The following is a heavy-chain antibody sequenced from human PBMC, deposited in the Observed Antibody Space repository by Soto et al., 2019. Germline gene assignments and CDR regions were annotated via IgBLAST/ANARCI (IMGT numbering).Heavy chain of an antibody. D-gene: IGHD3-10*01. V-gene: IGHV3-30*18. Sequence: PGGSLRLSCAASGFTFSSYGMHWVRQAPGKGLEWAAVISYDGSNKYYADSVKGRFTISRDNSKNTLYLQMSSLRAEDTAVYYCAKDHHYYGSGSYIDYWGQGTLVTVSS. CDR2: ISYDGSNK. CDR3: AKDHHYYGSGSYIDY. J-gene: IGHJ4*02. CDR1: GFTFSSYG.